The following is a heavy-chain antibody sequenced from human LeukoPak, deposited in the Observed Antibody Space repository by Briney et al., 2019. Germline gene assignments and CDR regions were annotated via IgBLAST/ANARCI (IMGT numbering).Heavy chain of an antibody. V-gene: IGHV3-33*08. Sequence: GGSLRLSCAASGFTFSSYAMHWVRQAPGKGLEWVAVIWYDGSNKYYADSVKGRFTISRDNSKNTLYLQMNSLRAEDTAVYYCARDLSQPDFWSGYYSLDYYYGMDVWGQGTTVTVSS. J-gene: IGHJ6*02. CDR2: IWYDGSNK. CDR3: ARDLSQPDFWSGYYSLDYYYGMDV. CDR1: GFTFSSYA. D-gene: IGHD3-3*01.